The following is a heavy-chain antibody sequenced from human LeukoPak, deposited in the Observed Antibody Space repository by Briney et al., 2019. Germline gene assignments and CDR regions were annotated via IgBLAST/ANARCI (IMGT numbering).Heavy chain of an antibody. Sequence: PGGSLRLSCAASGFTFSSYEMNWVRQAPGKGLEWVSYISSSGSTIYYADSVKGRFTISRDNAKNSLYPQMNSLRAEDTAVYYCARDRQLLWAYYFDYWGQGTLVTVSS. V-gene: IGHV3-48*03. CDR3: ARDRQLLWAYYFDY. D-gene: IGHD2-2*01. J-gene: IGHJ4*02. CDR1: GFTFSSYE. CDR2: ISSSGSTI.